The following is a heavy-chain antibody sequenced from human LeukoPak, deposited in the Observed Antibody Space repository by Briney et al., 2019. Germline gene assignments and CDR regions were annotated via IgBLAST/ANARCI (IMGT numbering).Heavy chain of an antibody. V-gene: IGHV3-33*08. D-gene: IGHD1-26*01. J-gene: IGHJ5*02. CDR3: ARDSGGSEGNWFDP. Sequence: PGGSLRLSCAASGFTVSSNYMNWVRQAPGKGLEWVAVIWYDGSNKYYADSVKGRFTISRDNSKNTLYLQMNSLRAEDTAVYYCARDSGGSEGNWFDPWGQGTLVTVSS. CDR2: IWYDGSNK. CDR1: GFTVSSNY.